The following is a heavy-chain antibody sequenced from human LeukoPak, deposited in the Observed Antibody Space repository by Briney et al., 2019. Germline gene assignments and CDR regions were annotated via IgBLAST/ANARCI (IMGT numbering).Heavy chain of an antibody. CDR1: GGSISSYY. D-gene: IGHD3-22*01. CDR2: TSYSGNT. CDR3: AREAQESNGYCYYF. V-gene: IGHV4-59*12. J-gene: IGHJ4*02. Sequence: SETLSLTCTVSGGSISSYYWCWVRQPPGQGTEWVGNTSYSGNTKYNPTLKSRATISADTSKNQFSLILTFVTAADTAVYYCAREAQESNGYCYYFWGQGTLVTVSS.